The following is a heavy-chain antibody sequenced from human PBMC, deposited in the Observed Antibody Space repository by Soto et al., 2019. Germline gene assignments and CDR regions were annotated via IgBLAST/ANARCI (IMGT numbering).Heavy chain of an antibody. V-gene: IGHV1-18*01. CDR3: ARCSGGTCYASYAFDI. D-gene: IGHD2-15*01. CDR2: TVANNGYT. J-gene: IGHJ3*02. Sequence: QVQLVQSGIEVKNPGASVKVSCKASGYAFTSFGISWVRQAPGQGLEWMGWTVANNGYTKYAQNLQGRVTLITDTSTSTGYMGLRSLMYDDTAVYYCARCSGGTCYASYAFDIWGQGTMVTVSS. CDR1: GYAFTSFG.